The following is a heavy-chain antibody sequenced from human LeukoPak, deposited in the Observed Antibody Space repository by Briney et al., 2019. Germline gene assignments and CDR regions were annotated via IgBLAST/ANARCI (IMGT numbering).Heavy chain of an antibody. CDR2: ICSSGST. D-gene: IGHD6-19*01. V-gene: IGHV4-4*07. Sequence: SETLSLTCTVSGGSISYYYWSWIRQPAGKGLEWIGRICSSGSTNYNPSLESRVTMSVDTSKNQFSLKLSSVTAADTAVYFCARVGLAVAGAPFDYWGQGTLVTVSS. CDR1: GGSISYYY. J-gene: IGHJ4*02. CDR3: ARVGLAVAGAPFDY.